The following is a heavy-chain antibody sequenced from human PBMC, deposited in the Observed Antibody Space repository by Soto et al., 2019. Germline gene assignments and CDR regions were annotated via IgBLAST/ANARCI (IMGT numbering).Heavy chain of an antibody. CDR3: TRPQPSSSRGMDV. CDR1: VFTFSGSA. D-gene: IGHD6-6*01. Sequence: PWWSLRLSCSASVFTFSGSAMHWVRQASGKGLEWVGRIRSKANSYATAYAASVKGRFTISRDDSKNTAYLQMNSLKTEDTAVYYCTRPQPSSSRGMDVWGQGTTVTVSS. CDR2: IRSKANSYAT. V-gene: IGHV3-73*01. J-gene: IGHJ6*02.